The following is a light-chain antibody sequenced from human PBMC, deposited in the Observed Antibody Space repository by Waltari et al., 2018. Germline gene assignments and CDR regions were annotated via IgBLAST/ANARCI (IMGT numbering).Light chain of an antibody. CDR2: EVN. V-gene: IGLV2-23*02. Sequence: QSALTQPASVSGSPGQSIPISCTGTSSDVWNYNLVSWYQKHPGKAPKLMIYEVNKRPSGASNRFAGSKSGNTASLTISGLQAEDEADYYCSSYAGSNTYMIFGGGTKLTVL. J-gene: IGLJ2*01. CDR3: SSYAGSNTYMI. CDR1: SSDVWNYNL.